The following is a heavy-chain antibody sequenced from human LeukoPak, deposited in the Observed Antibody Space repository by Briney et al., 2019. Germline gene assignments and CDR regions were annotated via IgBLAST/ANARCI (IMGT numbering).Heavy chain of an antibody. Sequence: GGTLRLSCAASGFTFSTYGMSWVRQAPGKGLDWVSSISSSGSYICYADSVKGRFTISRDNAKNSLYLQMNSLRAEDTAVYYCAELGITMIGGVWGKGTTVTISS. J-gene: IGHJ6*04. V-gene: IGHV3-21*01. CDR2: ISSSGSYI. CDR1: GFTFSTYG. CDR3: AELGITMIGGV. D-gene: IGHD3-10*02.